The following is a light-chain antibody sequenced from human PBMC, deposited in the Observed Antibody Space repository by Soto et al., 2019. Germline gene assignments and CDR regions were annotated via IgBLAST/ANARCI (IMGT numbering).Light chain of an antibody. CDR3: QQYNTWLWT. CDR1: QSINAH. J-gene: IGKJ1*01. CDR2: GAS. V-gene: IGKV3-15*01. Sequence: EVVMTQSPATLSVSPGERVTLSCRASQSINAHLAWYQQKPGQAPRLLIHGASTRATGIPARLSDSGFGTDFILTISSLQSEDFSVYYCQQYNTWLWTFGQGTKVEIQ.